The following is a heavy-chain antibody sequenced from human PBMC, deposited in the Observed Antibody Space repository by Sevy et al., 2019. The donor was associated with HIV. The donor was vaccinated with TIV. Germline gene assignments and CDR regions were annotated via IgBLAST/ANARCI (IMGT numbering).Heavy chain of an antibody. V-gene: IGHV3-23*01. D-gene: IGHD2-15*01. CDR2: LSDSGVST. Sequence: GGSLRLSCAASGFTSSSYAMSWVRQPPGRGLEWVSTLSDSGVSTYYADSVKGRFTISRDNSKNILYLQMNSLRAEDTAVYYCARFSGGSKGTAFDYWGQGTLVTVSS. CDR1: GFTSSSYA. J-gene: IGHJ4*02. CDR3: ARFSGGSKGTAFDY.